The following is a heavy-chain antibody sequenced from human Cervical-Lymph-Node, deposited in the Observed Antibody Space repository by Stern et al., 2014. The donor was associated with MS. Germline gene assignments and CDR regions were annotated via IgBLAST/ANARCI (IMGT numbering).Heavy chain of an antibody. J-gene: IGHJ6*02. CDR1: GYTFTSYG. Sequence: QVQLGQSGAEVKKPGASVKVSCKASGYTFTSYGISWVRQAPGQGLEWMGWISAYNGNTHYAQKLQGRVTMTPDTSTSTAYMELRSLRSDDTAVYYCARDWYYYGSGSYYPLDYYYYGMDVWGQGTTVTVSS. V-gene: IGHV1-18*04. CDR2: ISAYNGNT. D-gene: IGHD3-10*01. CDR3: ARDWYYYGSGSYYPLDYYYYGMDV.